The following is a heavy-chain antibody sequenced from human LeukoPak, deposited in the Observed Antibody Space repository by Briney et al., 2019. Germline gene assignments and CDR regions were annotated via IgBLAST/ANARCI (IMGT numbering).Heavy chain of an antibody. CDR1: GGSISSGSYY. J-gene: IGHJ6*03. V-gene: IGHV4-61*02. D-gene: IGHD6-6*01. Sequence: SQTLSLTCTVSGGSISSGSYYWSWIRQPAGKGLEWIGRIYTSGSTNYNPSLKSRVTISVDTSKNQFSLKLSSVTAADTAVYYCARDQGRRMAARSVDYYYMDVWGKGTTVTVSS. CDR3: ARDQGRRMAARSVDYYYMDV. CDR2: IYTSGST.